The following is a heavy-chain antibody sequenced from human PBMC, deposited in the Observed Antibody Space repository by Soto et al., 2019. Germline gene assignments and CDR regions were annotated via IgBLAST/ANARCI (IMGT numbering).Heavy chain of an antibody. CDR1: GFTFSSYA. CDR3: AKDSGGDIDYYYGMDV. J-gene: IGHJ6*02. V-gene: IGHV3-23*01. Sequence: GGSLRLSCAASGFTFSSYAMSWVRQAPGKGLEWVSVISGSGGSIKYADSVKGRFTISRDNSKNTLYVQMNSLRAEDTAVYYCAKDSGGDIDYYYGMDVWGQGTTVTVSS. D-gene: IGHD2-21*02. CDR2: ISGSGGSI.